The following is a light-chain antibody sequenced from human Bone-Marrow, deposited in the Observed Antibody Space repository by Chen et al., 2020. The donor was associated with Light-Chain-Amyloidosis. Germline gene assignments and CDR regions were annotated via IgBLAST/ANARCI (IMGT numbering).Light chain of an antibody. J-gene: IGLJ2*01. CDR1: DLPTKY. Sequence: SYELTQPPSVSVSPGQTARITCSGDDLPTKYAYWYQQKPGQAPVLVIHRDTERPSGNSERFSGASSGTTATLTISGVQAEDDADYHCQSADSSGTYEVIFGGGAKLTVL. V-gene: IGLV3-25*03. CDR2: RDT. CDR3: QSADSSGTYEVI.